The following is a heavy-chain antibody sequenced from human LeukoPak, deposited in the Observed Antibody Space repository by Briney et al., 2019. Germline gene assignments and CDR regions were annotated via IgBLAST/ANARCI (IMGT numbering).Heavy chain of an antibody. D-gene: IGHD4-17*01. J-gene: IGHJ4*02. Sequence: SQTLSLTCAISGDSVSNYTTAWNWIRQSPSRGLEWLGRTYYRSKWYNEYAVSVKSRITIDPDTSKNQFSLQLSSVTPEDTAVYYCARGYTGAYGDYFDYWGQGTLVTVSS. CDR2: TYYRSKWYN. CDR1: GDSVSNYTTA. V-gene: IGHV6-1*01. CDR3: ARGYTGAYGDYFDY.